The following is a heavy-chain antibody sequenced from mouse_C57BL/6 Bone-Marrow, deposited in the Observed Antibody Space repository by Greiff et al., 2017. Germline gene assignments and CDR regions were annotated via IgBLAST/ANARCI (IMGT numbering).Heavy chain of an antibody. J-gene: IGHJ4*01. CDR1: GFTFSDYG. Sequence: EVQRVESGGGLVQPGGSLKLSCAASGFTFSDYGMAWVRQAPRKGPGWVAFISNLAYSIYYADTVTGRFTISRENAKNTLYLEMSSLRSEDTAMYYCARHRTGYYAMDYWGQGTSVTVSS. CDR3: ARHRTGYYAMDY. D-gene: IGHD4-1*01. CDR2: ISNLAYSI. V-gene: IGHV5-15*01.